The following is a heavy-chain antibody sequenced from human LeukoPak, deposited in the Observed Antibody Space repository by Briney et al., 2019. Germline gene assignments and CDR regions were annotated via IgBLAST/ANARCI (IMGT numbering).Heavy chain of an antibody. CDR2: INHSGST. V-gene: IGHV4-34*01. CDR3: ARTSLTVVDY. Sequence: LETLSLTCAVYGGSFSGYYWSWIRQPPGKGLEWIGEINHSGSTNYNPSLKSRVTISVDTSKNQFSLKLSSVTAADTAVYYCARTSLTVVDYWGQGTLVTVSS. J-gene: IGHJ4*02. D-gene: IGHD3-9*01. CDR1: GGSFSGYY.